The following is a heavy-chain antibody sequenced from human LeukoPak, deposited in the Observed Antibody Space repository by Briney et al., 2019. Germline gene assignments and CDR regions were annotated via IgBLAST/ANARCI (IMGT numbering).Heavy chain of an antibody. CDR3: AEAPQKITMVRIDY. J-gene: IGHJ4*02. CDR2: ISGSGTST. Sequence: GGSLRLSCAASGFTFSSYAMSWVRQAPGKGLEWVSAISGSGTSTYYADSVKGRFTISRDNSKNTLYLQMNSLRAEDTAVYYCAEAPQKITMVRIDYWGQGTLVTVSS. D-gene: IGHD3-10*01. V-gene: IGHV3-23*01. CDR1: GFTFSSYA.